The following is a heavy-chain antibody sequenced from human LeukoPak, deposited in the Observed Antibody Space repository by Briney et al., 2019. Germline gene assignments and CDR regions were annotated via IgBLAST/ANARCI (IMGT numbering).Heavy chain of an antibody. CDR1: DYSISTDYY. D-gene: IGHD3-10*01. CDR2: IYTSGSI. CDR3: ARDSGTTGEVKFDP. J-gene: IGHJ5*02. Sequence: SETLSLTCTVSDYSISTDYYWSWIRQPAGKGLEWIGRIYTSGSITYNPSLKSRVSMSVDTSKNQFSLKLSSVTAADTAVYYCARDSGTTGEVKFDPWGQGTLVTVSS. V-gene: IGHV4-4*07.